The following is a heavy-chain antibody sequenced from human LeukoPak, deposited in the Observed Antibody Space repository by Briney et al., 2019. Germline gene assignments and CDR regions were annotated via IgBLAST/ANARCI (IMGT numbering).Heavy chain of an antibody. D-gene: IGHD3-10*01. J-gene: IGHJ4*02. Sequence: PGGSLRLSCAASGFTFSSYSMNWVRQAPGKGLEWVSSISSSSSYIYYADSVKGRFTISRDNAKNSLYLQMNSLRAEDTAVYYCARLWFGELPFDYWGQGTPVTVSS. V-gene: IGHV3-21*01. CDR1: GFTFSSYS. CDR2: ISSSSSYI. CDR3: ARLWFGELPFDY.